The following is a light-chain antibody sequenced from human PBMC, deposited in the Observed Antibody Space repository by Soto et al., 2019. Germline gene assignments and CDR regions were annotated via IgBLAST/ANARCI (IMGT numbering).Light chain of an antibody. Sequence: DIQMTQSPSPLSASVGDRVDITCRTSQSVSSYLNWYQAKPGKAPKLLIYEASSLESGVPSRFSGSGSGTDFSLTFSSLQPEDSATYYCQQSYSTPPFTFGPGTRVDI. J-gene: IGKJ3*01. CDR1: QSVSSY. CDR3: QQSYSTPPFT. V-gene: IGKV1-39*01. CDR2: EAS.